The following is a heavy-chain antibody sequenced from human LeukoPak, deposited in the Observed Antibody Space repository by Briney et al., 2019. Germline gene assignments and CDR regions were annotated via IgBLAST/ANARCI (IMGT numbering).Heavy chain of an antibody. CDR3: ARMTGYLNWFDP. CDR1: GGSISSYY. J-gene: IGHJ5*02. V-gene: IGHV4-59*01. CDR2: IYYSGST. Sequence: PSETLSLTCTVSGGSISSYYWSWLRQPPGKGLEWIGYIYYSGSTNYNPSLKSRVTISVDTSKNQFSLKLSSVTAADTAVYYCARMTGYLNWFDPWGQGTLVTVSS. D-gene: IGHD3-9*01.